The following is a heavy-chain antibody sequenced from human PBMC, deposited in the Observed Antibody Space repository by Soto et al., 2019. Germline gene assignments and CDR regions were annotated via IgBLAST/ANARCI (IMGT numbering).Heavy chain of an antibody. CDR3: AKRTVTTDY. J-gene: IGHJ4*02. CDR2: ICCSGGST. V-gene: IGHV3-23*01. Sequence: PGGSLRLSCAASGFTFSSYAMSWVRQAPGKGLEWVSAICCSGGSTYYADSVKCRFTFSRDNSKNTLYLQMNSLRAEDTAVYYCAKRTVTTDYWGQGTLVTVSS. D-gene: IGHD4-17*01. CDR1: GFTFSSYA.